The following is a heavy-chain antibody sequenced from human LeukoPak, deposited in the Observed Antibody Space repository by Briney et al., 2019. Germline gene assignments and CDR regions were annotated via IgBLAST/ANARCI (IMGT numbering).Heavy chain of an antibody. V-gene: IGHV3-9*03. CDR1: GFTFDDYA. CDR3: AKAVSYDCSSTSCYFDY. CDR2: ISWNSGSI. J-gene: IGHJ4*02. Sequence: GGSLRLSCAASGFTFDDYAMHWVRQAPGKGLEWVSGISWNSGSIVYADSVKGRFTISRDNAKNSLYLQMNSLRAEDMALYYCAKAVSYDCSSTSCYFDYWGQGTLVTVSS. D-gene: IGHD2-2*01.